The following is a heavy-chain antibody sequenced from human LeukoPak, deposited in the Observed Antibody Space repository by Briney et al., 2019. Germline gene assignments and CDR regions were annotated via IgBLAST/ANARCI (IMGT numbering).Heavy chain of an antibody. CDR1: GGSISSGGYS. J-gene: IGHJ5*02. V-gene: IGHV4-61*08. Sequence: PSETLSLTCTVSGGSISSGGYSWSWIRQHPGKGLEWIGYIYYSGSTNYNPSLKSRVTISVVTSKNQFSLKLSSVTAADTAVYYCARAPRRYCSSTSCSAAGFDPWGQGTLVTVSS. CDR2: IYYSGST. D-gene: IGHD2-2*01. CDR3: ARAPRRYCSSTSCSAAGFDP.